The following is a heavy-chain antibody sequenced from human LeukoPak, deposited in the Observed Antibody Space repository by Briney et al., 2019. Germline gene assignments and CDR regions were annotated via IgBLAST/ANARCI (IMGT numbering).Heavy chain of an antibody. V-gene: IGHV3-7*01. Sequence: GGSLRLSCAASGFTFSSYWMSWVRQAPGKGLEWVANIKQDGSEKYYVDSVKGRFTISRDNAKNSLYLQMNSLRAEDTAVYYCARERRYCSGGGCYSSLDYWGQGTLVTVSS. CDR2: IKQDGSEK. CDR3: ARERRYCSGGGCYSSLDY. J-gene: IGHJ4*02. D-gene: IGHD2-15*01. CDR1: GFTFSSYW.